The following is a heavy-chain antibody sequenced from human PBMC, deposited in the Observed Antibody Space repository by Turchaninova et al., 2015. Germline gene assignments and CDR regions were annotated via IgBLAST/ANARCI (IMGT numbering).Heavy chain of an antibody. V-gene: IGHV1-3*01. CDR1: GYTFTSYA. CDR3: ARDLSTTGTTHTFDI. J-gene: IGHJ3*02. CDR2: INAGNGNT. D-gene: IGHD1-1*01. Sequence: GAGVKKPGASVKVSCKASGYTFTSYAMHWVRQAPGQRLEWMGWINAGNGNTKYSQKFQGRVTITRDTSASTAYMELSSLRSEDTAVYYCARDLSTTGTTHTFDIWGQGTMVTVSS.